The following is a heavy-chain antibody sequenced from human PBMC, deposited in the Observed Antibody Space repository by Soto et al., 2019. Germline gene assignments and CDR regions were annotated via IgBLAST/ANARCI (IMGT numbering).Heavy chain of an antibody. J-gene: IGHJ6*02. CDR1: GGSISSGGYS. D-gene: IGHD3-3*01. V-gene: IGHV4-30-2*01. Sequence: TLSLTCAVSGGSISSGGYSWSWIRQPPGKGLEWIGYIYHSGSTYYNPSLKSRVTISVDRSKNQFSLKLSSVTAADTAVYYCARDRFRVTIFGNYYYAMDVWGQGTTVTVSS. CDR3: ARDRFRVTIFGNYYYAMDV. CDR2: IYHSGST.